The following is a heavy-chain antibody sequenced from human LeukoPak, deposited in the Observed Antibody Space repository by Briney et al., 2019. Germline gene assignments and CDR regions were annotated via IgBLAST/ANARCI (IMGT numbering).Heavy chain of an antibody. CDR1: GFTFSSYG. Sequence: PGGSLRLSCAASGFTFSSYGMHWVRQAPGKGLEWVAVIWYDESNKYYADSVKGRFTSSRDNSKNTLYLQMNSLRAEDTAVYYCARDAAVVPAAMPDYWGQGTLVTVSS. V-gene: IGHV3-33*01. J-gene: IGHJ4*02. CDR2: IWYDESNK. CDR3: ARDAAVVPAAMPDY. D-gene: IGHD2-2*01.